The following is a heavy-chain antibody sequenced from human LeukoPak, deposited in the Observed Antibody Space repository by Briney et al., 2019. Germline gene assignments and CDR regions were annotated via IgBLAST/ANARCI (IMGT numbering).Heavy chain of an antibody. D-gene: IGHD4-17*01. CDR1: GFTFSSYG. CDR2: ISGSGGST. CDR3: ARDSRNDYGDYSDY. Sequence: GGSLRLSCAASGFTFSSYGMSWVRQAPGKGLEWVSAISGSGGSTYYADSVKGRFTISRDNAKNSLYLQMNSLRAEDTAVYYCARDSRNDYGDYSDYWGQGTLVTVSS. J-gene: IGHJ4*02. V-gene: IGHV3-23*01.